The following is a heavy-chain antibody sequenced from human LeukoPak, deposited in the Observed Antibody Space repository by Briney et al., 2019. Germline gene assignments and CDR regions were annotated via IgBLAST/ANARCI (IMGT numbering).Heavy chain of an antibody. CDR3: ARWGVQWGPDY. V-gene: IGHV3-7*01. Sequence: GGSLRLSCVVSGFTFSNYQMTWVRQAPGKGLEWVANIKEDGSEEYYVDSVKGRFSISRDNAHNSLYLQMSSLRDEDTAVYYCARWGVQWGPDYWGEGTLVTVSS. CDR2: IKEDGSEE. D-gene: IGHD1-26*01. CDR1: GFTFSNYQ. J-gene: IGHJ4*02.